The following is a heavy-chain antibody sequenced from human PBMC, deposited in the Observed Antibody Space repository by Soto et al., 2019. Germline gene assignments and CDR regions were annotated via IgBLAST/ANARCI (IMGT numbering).Heavy chain of an antibody. Sequence: SVKVSCKASGGTFSSYAISWVRQAPGQGLEWMGGIIPIFGTANYAQKFQGRVTITADESTSTAYMELSSLRSEDTAVYYCARETTNYDFWSGHAYYLDYWGQGTLVTVSS. D-gene: IGHD3-3*01. J-gene: IGHJ4*02. CDR2: IIPIFGTA. V-gene: IGHV1-69*13. CDR1: GGTFSSYA. CDR3: ARETTNYDFWSGHAYYLDY.